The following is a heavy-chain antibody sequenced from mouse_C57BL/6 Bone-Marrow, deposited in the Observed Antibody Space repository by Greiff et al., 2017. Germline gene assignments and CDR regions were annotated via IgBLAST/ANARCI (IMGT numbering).Heavy chain of an antibody. CDR3: TRPHYYGSSYGEEDYFDY. Sequence: QVQLKESGAELVRPGASVTLSCKASGYTFTDYEMHWVKQTPVHGLEWIGAIDPETGGTAYNQKFKGKAILTADKSSSTAYMELRSLTSEDSAVYYCTRPHYYGSSYGEEDYFDYWGQGTTLTVSS. V-gene: IGHV1-15*01. D-gene: IGHD1-1*01. CDR1: GYTFTDYE. CDR2: IDPETGGT. J-gene: IGHJ2*01.